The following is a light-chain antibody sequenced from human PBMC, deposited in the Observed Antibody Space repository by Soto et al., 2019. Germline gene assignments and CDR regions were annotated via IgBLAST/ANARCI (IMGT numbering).Light chain of an antibody. CDR2: DNT. Sequence: QSVLTQPPSVSGAPGQRVTISCTGSSSNIGAGYDVHWYQQLPGTAPKLLIYDNTNRPSGVPDRFSGSKSGTSASLAITGLQAEDEADYYCQSYDSSLRGSVFGYGTKVTVL. CDR1: SSNIGAGYD. V-gene: IGLV1-40*01. J-gene: IGLJ1*01. CDR3: QSYDSSLRGSV.